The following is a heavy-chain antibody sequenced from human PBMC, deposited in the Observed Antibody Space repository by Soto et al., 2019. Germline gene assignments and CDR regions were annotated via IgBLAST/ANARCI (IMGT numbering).Heavy chain of an antibody. D-gene: IGHD4-17*01. J-gene: IGHJ4*02. CDR3: AKGVYGDYVSDY. CDR1: GFMFSTYG. V-gene: IGHV3-23*01. Sequence: PGGSLRLSCVASGFMFSTYGMSWVRQAPGKGLEWVSAISGSGDRSYYADSVKGRFTISRDNSKNTLHLQMNSLRAEDTAVYYCAKGVYGDYVSDYWGQGTLVTVSS. CDR2: ISGSGDRS.